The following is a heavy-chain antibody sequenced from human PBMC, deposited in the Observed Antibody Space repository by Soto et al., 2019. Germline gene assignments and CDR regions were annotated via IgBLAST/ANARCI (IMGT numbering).Heavy chain of an antibody. CDR3: AKVPLTTVVTRTYFDY. Sequence: PGGSLRLSCAASGFTFSSYGMHWVRQAPGKGLEWVAVISYDGSNKYYADSVKGRFTISRDNSKNTLYLQMNSLRAEDTAVYYCAKVPLTTVVTRTYFDYWGQGTPVTVSS. J-gene: IGHJ4*02. CDR1: GFTFSSYG. V-gene: IGHV3-30*18. D-gene: IGHD4-17*01. CDR2: ISYDGSNK.